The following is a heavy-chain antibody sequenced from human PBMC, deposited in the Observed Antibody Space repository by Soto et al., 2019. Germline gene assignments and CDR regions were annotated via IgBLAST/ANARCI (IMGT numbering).Heavy chain of an antibody. CDR2: IRSGSHTI. Sequence: GGSLRRSCAASGFTFGTYGLNWVRQAPGKGVEWVSYIRSGSHTIYYADSVKGRFTISRDNSDKSLVLQMNSLRVEDTAVYYCAGALKNNGNSLRGSDHWGQGTLVTVSS. J-gene: IGHJ4*02. D-gene: IGHD4-17*01. CDR3: AGALKNNGNSLRGSDH. CDR1: GFTFGTYG. V-gene: IGHV3-48*01.